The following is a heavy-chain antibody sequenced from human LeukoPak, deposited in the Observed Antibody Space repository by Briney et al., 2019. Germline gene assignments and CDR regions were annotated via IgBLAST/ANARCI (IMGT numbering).Heavy chain of an antibody. CDR2: VSAYNGNT. V-gene: IGHV1-18*01. CDR3: ARVPSIAAAGTVYFDY. Sequence: ASVRVSCKASGYTFTSYGISWVRQVPGQGLEWMGWVSAYNGNTNYAQKLQGRVTMTTDTSTSTAYMELRSLRSDDTAVYYCARVPSIAAAGTVYFDYWGQGTLVTVSS. CDR1: GYTFTSYG. J-gene: IGHJ4*02. D-gene: IGHD6-13*01.